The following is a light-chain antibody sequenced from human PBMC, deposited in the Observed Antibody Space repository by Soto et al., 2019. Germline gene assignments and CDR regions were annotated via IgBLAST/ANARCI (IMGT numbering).Light chain of an antibody. CDR1: QSVTY. J-gene: IGKJ5*01. V-gene: IGKV3-20*01. CDR2: DAS. CDR3: QEYRTSPTT. Sequence: EVVLAQSPGTLSLSPGERATLSCRASQSVTYLSWYQQKPGQAPRLLIYDASSRATGMPDRFRGSGSETDFTLTISRLEPVDFGVYYRQEYRTSPTTFASGIRLAI.